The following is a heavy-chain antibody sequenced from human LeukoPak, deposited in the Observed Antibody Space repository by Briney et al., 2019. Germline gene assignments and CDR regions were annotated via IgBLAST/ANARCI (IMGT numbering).Heavy chain of an antibody. Sequence: SETLSLTCTVSGGSINNRDYYWGCIRQPPGKGLEWIGSIWIGKISYSGETYYNPSLKSRVTISADTSKNQFSLNLSSVTAADTAVYYCARETRGLRFRFDYWGQGTLVTVSS. J-gene: IGHJ4*02. D-gene: IGHD5-12*01. CDR2: IWIGKISYSGET. V-gene: IGHV4-39*07. CDR3: ARETRGLRFRFDY. CDR1: GGSINNRDYY.